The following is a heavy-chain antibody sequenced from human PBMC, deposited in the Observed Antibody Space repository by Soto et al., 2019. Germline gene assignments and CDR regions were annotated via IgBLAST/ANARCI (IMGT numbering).Heavy chain of an antibody. CDR3: ASLGYCTSTSCQTRYYYYGMDV. Sequence: QVQLVESGGGVVQPGRSLRLSCAASGFTFSNYGMHWVRQAPGKGLEWAAVISSDGSNKYYADSVKGRFTISRDNSRNTLYLQMNSLRAEDTAVYYCASLGYCTSTSCQTRYYYYGMDVWGQGTAVTVSS. D-gene: IGHD2-2*01. J-gene: IGHJ6*02. V-gene: IGHV3-30*03. CDR2: ISSDGSNK. CDR1: GFTFSNYG.